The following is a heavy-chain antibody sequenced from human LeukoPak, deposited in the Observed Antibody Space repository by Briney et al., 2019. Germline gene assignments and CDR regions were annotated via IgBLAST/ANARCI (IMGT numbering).Heavy chain of an antibody. D-gene: IGHD5-18*01. CDR2: INHSGST. V-gene: IGHV4-34*01. CDR1: GGSFSGYY. J-gene: IGHJ4*02. CDR3: ARARARGYSYGFGIYYFDY. Sequence: SETLSLTCAVYGGSFSGYYWSWIRQPPGKGLEWIGEINHSGSTNYNPSLKSRVTISVDTSKNLFSLKLSSVTAADTAVYYCARARARGYSYGFGIYYFDYWGQGTLVTVSS.